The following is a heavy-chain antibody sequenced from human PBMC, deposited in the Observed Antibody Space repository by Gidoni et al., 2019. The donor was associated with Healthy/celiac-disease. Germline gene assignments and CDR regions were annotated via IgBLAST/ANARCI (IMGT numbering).Heavy chain of an antibody. CDR1: GFTFTSSA. V-gene: IGHV1-58*01. D-gene: IGHD6-13*01. CDR2: IVVGSGNT. Sequence: QMQLVQSGPEVKKPGTSVTVSCKASGFTFTSSAVQWVRQARGQRLEWIGWIVVGSGNTNYAQKFQERVTITRDMSTSTAYMELSSLRSEDTAVYYCAAGNSSSPPPLDYYGMDVWGQGTTVTVSS. J-gene: IGHJ6*02. CDR3: AAGNSSSPPPLDYYGMDV.